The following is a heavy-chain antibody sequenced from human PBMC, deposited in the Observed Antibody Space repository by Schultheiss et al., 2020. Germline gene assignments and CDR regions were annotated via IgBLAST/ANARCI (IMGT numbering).Heavy chain of an antibody. Sequence: SVKDSCKASGGTFSSYAISWVRQAPGQGLEWMGGIIPIFGTANYAQKFQGRVTITADKSTSTAYMELNSLRAEDTAVYYCVRLGATGGYWGQGTLVTVSS. V-gene: IGHV1-69*06. CDR2: IIPIFGTA. CDR1: GGTFSSYA. CDR3: VRLGATGGY. J-gene: IGHJ4*02. D-gene: IGHD1-26*01.